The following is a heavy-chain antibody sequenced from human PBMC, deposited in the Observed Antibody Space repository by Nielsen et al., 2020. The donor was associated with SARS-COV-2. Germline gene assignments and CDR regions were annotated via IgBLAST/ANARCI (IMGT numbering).Heavy chain of an antibody. CDR2: IIPIFGTA. J-gene: IGHJ4*02. CDR1: GGTFSSYA. D-gene: IGHD5-18*01. CDR3: ARGAGYSYGPDY. V-gene: IGHV1-69*06. Sequence: SVRVSCKASGGTFSSYAISWVRQAPGQGLEWMGGIIPIFGTANYAQKFQGRVTITADKSTSTAYMELSSLRSEDTAVYYCARGAGYSYGPDYWGQGTLVTVSS.